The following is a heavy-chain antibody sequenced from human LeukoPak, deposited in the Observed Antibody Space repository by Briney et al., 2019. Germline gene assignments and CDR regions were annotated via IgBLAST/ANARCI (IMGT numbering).Heavy chain of an antibody. CDR2: IYHSGST. D-gene: IGHD3-3*01. V-gene: IGHV4-38-2*02. CDR1: GYSISSGYY. CDR3: ARDYPTFGVVSIFDY. Sequence: SETLSLTCTVPGYSISSGYYWGWIRQPPGKGLEWIGSIYHSGSTYYNPSLKSRVTISVDTSKNQFSLKLSSVTAADTAVYYCARDYPTFGVVSIFDYWGQGTLVSVSS. J-gene: IGHJ4*02.